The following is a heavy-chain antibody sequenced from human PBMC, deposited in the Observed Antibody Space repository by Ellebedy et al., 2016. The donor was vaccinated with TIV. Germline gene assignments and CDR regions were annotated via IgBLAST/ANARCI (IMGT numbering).Heavy chain of an antibody. CDR1: GFTFSDYY. CDR2: IYHRVIT. D-gene: IGHD3-3*01. CDR3: ARHFGWGSPYYLDY. Sequence: MPGGSLRLSCVASGFTFSDYYMRWIRQAPGKGLEWIGHIYHRVITNYNPPPKSRVIMSLDTSTNQFSLNLTSVASVDTAVYYCARHFGWGSPYYLDYWGQGILVTVSS. V-gene: IGHV4-59*01. J-gene: IGHJ4*02.